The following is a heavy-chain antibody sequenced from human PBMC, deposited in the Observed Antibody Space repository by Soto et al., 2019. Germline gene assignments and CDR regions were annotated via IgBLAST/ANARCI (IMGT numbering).Heavy chain of an antibody. Sequence: QVQLVESGGGLVKPGGSLRLSCAASGFTFSDYYMSWIRQAPGKGLEWVSYISSSSSYTNYADSVKGRFTISRDNAKNSLYLQMNSLRAEDPAVYYCARPRAQGYYYGMDVWGQGTTVTVSS. CDR1: GFTFSDYY. CDR3: ARPRAQGYYYGMDV. J-gene: IGHJ6*02. V-gene: IGHV3-11*06. CDR2: ISSSSSYT.